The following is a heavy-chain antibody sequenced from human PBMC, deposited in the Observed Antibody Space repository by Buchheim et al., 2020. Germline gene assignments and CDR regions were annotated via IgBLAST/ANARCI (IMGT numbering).Heavy chain of an antibody. V-gene: IGHV3-30*18. CDR2: ISYDGSNK. D-gene: IGHD3-10*01. CDR1: GFTFSSYG. CDR3: AKDLSRPMYYYGSGSYYNGGMDV. Sequence: QVQLVESGGGVVQPGRSLRLSCSASGFTFSSYGMHWVRQAPGKGLEWVAVISYDGSNKYYADSVNGRFTISRDNSKNTLYLQMNSLRAEDTAVYYCAKDLSRPMYYYGSGSYYNGGMDVWGQGTT. J-gene: IGHJ6*02.